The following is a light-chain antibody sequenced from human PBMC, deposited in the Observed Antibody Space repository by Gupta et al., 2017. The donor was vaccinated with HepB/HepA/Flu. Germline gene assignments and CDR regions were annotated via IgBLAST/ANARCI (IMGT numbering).Light chain of an antibody. CDR1: HSVSNY. Sequence: EVVLTQSPDTLSLSPGERATLSCRASHSVSNYLAWYQQKPGQAPRLLIYDASDRATGIPARFSGSGSGTDFTLTISSLAPEDFAVYYCQQRTNWPLTFGGGTKVEIK. CDR3: QQRTNWPLT. V-gene: IGKV3-11*01. J-gene: IGKJ4*01. CDR2: DAS.